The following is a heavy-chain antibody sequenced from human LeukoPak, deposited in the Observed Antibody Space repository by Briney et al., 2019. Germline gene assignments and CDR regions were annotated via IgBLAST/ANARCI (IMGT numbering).Heavy chain of an antibody. J-gene: IGHJ5*02. CDR2: INPTGTTT. CDR1: GYTFINNW. V-gene: IGHV1-46*01. D-gene: IGHD3-10*01. Sequence: ASVKVSCKASGYTFINNWMHWVRQAPGQGLEWVGLINPTGTTTLYAQKFQGRVTLTRDMSTSTDYMELGSLKSEDTAVYYCARDNSVGDIAWWFDPWGQGTLVTVPS. CDR3: ARDNSVGDIAWWFDP.